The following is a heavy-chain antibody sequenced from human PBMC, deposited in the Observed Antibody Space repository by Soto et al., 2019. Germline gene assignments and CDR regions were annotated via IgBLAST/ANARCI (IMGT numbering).Heavy chain of an antibody. Sequence: TVSSNYMSWVRQAPGKGLEWVSVIYSGGSTYYADSVKGRFTISRDNSKNTLYLQMDSLRAEDTAVYYCARALPIQMPFDHWGQGTLVTVSS. D-gene: IGHD2-2*02. CDR1: TVSSNY. V-gene: IGHV3-53*01. CDR3: ARALPIQMPFDH. J-gene: IGHJ4*02. CDR2: IYSGGST.